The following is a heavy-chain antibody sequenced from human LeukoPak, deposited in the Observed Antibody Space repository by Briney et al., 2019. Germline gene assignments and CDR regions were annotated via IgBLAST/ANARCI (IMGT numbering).Heavy chain of an antibody. Sequence: PGGSLRLSCAASGFTFTRNLMSWVRQAPGKGLEWVANINGEGTSIHYVDSVKGRFTISRDNTKNSVFLQMNSLRADDTAVYYCARDGFSTGSHDYWGQGNLVTVSS. CDR3: ARDGFSTGSHDY. V-gene: IGHV3-7*01. CDR2: INGEGTSI. CDR1: GFTFTRNL. J-gene: IGHJ4*02. D-gene: IGHD6-19*01.